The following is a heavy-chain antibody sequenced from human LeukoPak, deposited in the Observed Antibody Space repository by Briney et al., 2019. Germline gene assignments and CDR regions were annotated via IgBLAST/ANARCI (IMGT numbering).Heavy chain of an antibody. CDR1: GGSVSSGSYY. D-gene: IGHD6-13*01. J-gene: IGHJ4*02. V-gene: IGHV4-61*01. CDR2: LSYNMHS. CDR3: ARVAASGTGPDY. Sequence: SETLSLTCTVSGGSVSSGSYYWSWIRQPPGKGLEWVGFLSYNMHSDYNPSLKSRVTISVDTSKNQFSLRLSSVTAADTAIYYCARVAASGTGPDYWGQGTLVTVSS.